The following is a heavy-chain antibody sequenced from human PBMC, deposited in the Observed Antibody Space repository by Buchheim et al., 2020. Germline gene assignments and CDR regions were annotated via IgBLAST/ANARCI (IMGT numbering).Heavy chain of an antibody. D-gene: IGHD3/OR15-3a*01. J-gene: IGHJ6*02. CDR3: AKSRGLNYYYYGMDV. V-gene: IGHV3-30*18. CDR1: GFTFSSYG. Sequence: QVQLVGSGGGVVQPGRSLRLSCAASGFTFSSYGMHWVRQAPGKGLEWVAVISYDGSNKYYADSVKGRFTISRDNSKNTLYLQMNSLRAEDTAVYYCAKSRGLNYYYYGMDVWGQGTT. CDR2: ISYDGSNK.